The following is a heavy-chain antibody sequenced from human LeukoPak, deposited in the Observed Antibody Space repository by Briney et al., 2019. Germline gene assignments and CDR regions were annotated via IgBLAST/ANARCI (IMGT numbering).Heavy chain of an antibody. J-gene: IGHJ5*02. Sequence: ASVKVSCKASGYTFTSYYMHWVRQAPGQGLEWMGIINPSGGSTSYAQKFQGRVTMTRDTSTSTVYMELSSLRSEDTAVYYCVRGHSSSWEYNWFDPWGQGTLVTVSS. D-gene: IGHD6-13*01. CDR3: VRGHSSSWEYNWFDP. CDR1: GYTFTSYY. CDR2: INPSGGST. V-gene: IGHV1-46*03.